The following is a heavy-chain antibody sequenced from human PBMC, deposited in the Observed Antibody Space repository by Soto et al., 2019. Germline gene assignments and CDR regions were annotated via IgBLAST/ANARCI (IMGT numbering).Heavy chain of an antibody. J-gene: IGHJ4*02. D-gene: IGHD3-9*01. CDR3: ARRSLAGRYFDWATMIDY. Sequence: NPSETLSLTCAVSGGSISSSNWWSWVRQPPGKGLEWIGEIYHSGSTNYNPSLKSRVTISVDKSKNQFSLKLSSVTAADTAVYYCARRSLAGRYFDWATMIDYWGQGTLVTVSS. CDR1: GGSISSSNW. CDR2: IYHSGST. V-gene: IGHV4-4*02.